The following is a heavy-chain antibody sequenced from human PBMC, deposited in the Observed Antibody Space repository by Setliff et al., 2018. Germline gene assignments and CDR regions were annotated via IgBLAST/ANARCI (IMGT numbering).Heavy chain of an antibody. J-gene: IGHJ4*02. D-gene: IGHD3-3*01. CDR3: ARHFRSPKVQFVEYLTDDYFDS. V-gene: IGHV4-39*01. Sequence: ETLSLTCTVSDVSISSSSFYWAWIRQPPGKGLEWIGSIYYSGSTYYNPSLTSRVTISVETSNNQFSLNRRSVTAADTAIYYWARHFRSPKVQFVEYLTDDYFDSWGQGTLVTVSS. CDR1: DVSISSSSFY. CDR2: IYYSGST.